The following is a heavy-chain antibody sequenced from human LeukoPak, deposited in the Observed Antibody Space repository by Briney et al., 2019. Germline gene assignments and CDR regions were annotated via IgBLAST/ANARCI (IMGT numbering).Heavy chain of an antibody. V-gene: IGHV4-4*02. CDR3: ARHLIIQWELQRNWSAFDI. CDR2: IYHNGGT. CDR1: GDSISSSNW. Sequence: SETLSLTCAVSGDSISSSNWWTWVRQPPGKGLEWIGEIYHNGGTNYNPSLKSRVTMSVDTSKNQFSLKLSSVTAADTAVYYCARHLIIQWELQRNWSAFDIWGQGTMVTVSS. J-gene: IGHJ3*02. D-gene: IGHD1-26*01.